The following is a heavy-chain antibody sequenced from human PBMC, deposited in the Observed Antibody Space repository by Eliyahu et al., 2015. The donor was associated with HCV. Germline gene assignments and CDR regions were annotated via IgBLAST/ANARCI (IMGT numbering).Heavy chain of an antibody. CDR2: IKSDGSST. CDR3: ARDIGDTVTPGY. Sequence: GLVWVSRIKSDGSSTSYADSVKGRFTISRDNAKNTLYLQMNSLRAEDTAVYYCARDIGDTVTPGYWGQGTLVTVSS. V-gene: IGHV3-74*01. J-gene: IGHJ4*02. D-gene: IGHD4-17*01.